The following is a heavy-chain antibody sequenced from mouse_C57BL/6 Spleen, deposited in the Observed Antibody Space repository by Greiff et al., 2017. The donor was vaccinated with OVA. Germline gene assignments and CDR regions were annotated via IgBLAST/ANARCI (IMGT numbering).Heavy chain of an antibody. V-gene: IGHV1-52*01. CDR2: IDPSDSAT. D-gene: IGHD2-10*01. CDR3: AIGSYYRFAY. Sequence: QVQLQQPGAELVRPGSSVKLSCKASGYTFTSYWMHWVQQRPIQGLEWIGNIDPSDSATHNNQKFKDKATLTVDKSSSTDIMQLSGLASEAYAGDYCAIGSYYRFAYWGQGTLVTVSA. CDR1: GYTFTSYW. J-gene: IGHJ3*01.